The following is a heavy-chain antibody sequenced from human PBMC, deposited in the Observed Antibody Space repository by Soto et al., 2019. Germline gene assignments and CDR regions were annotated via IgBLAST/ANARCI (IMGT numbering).Heavy chain of an antibody. CDR2: ISGSGGST. J-gene: IGHJ5*02. CDR3: AKDASSGELYWFDP. D-gene: IGHD3-10*01. Sequence: GGSLSLSCAASGFPFSSYAMSWVRQAPGKGLEWVSAISGSGGSTYYADSVKGRFTISRDNSKNTLYLQMNSLRAEDTAVYYCAKDASSGELYWFDPWGQGTLVTVSS. V-gene: IGHV3-23*01. CDR1: GFPFSSYA.